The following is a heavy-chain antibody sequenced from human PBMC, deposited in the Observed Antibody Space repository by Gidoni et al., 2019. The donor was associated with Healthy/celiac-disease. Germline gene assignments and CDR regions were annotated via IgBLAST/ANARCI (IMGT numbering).Heavy chain of an antibody. V-gene: IGHV1-69*01. D-gene: IGHD2-15*01. CDR2: IIPIFGTA. CDR3: AREPTEYCSGGSCYGAFDI. Sequence: QVQLVQSGAEVTKPGSSVNVSCKASGGTFTSYAISWVRQAPGQGLEWMGGIIPIFGTANYAQKFQGRVTITADESTSTAYMELSSLRSEDTAVYYCAREPTEYCSGGSCYGAFDIWGQGTMVTVSS. CDR1: GGTFTSYA. J-gene: IGHJ3*02.